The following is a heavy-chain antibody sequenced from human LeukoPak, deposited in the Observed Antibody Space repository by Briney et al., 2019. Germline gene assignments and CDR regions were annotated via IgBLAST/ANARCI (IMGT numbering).Heavy chain of an antibody. Sequence: SQTLSLTCAISGDSVSSNSAAWNWIRQSPSRGLEWLGRTYYRSKWYNDYAVSVKSRITINPDTSKNQFSLQLNSVTPEDTAVYYCARDTAPDYYDSSGYQVGFDYWGQGTLVTVPS. J-gene: IGHJ4*02. V-gene: IGHV6-1*01. CDR2: TYYRSKWYN. CDR1: GDSVSSNSAA. D-gene: IGHD3-22*01. CDR3: ARDTAPDYYDSSGYQVGFDY.